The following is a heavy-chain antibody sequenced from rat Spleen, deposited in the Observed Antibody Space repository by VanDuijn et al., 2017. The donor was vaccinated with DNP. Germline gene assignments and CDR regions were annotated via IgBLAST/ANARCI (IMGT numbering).Heavy chain of an antibody. D-gene: IGHD1-2*01. V-gene: IGHV5-29*01. Sequence: EVQLVESGGGLVQPGRSLKLSCAASGFTFRNYGMAWVRQAPTKGLEWVASISYEGSSTYYRDSVKGRCTISREDAKSSRYLQMNSLKSEDTATYYCARQGYSSYYWYFDFWGPGTMVTVSS. CDR1: GFTFRNYG. CDR2: ISYEGSST. CDR3: ARQGYSSYYWYFDF. J-gene: IGHJ1*01.